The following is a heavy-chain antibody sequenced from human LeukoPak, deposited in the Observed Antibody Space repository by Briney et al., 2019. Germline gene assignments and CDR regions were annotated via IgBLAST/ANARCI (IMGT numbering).Heavy chain of an antibody. Sequence: GGSLRLSCTASEFTFSSNWMNWVRQAPGKGLEWVANIKQDGSEKYYVDSVKGRFTISRDNTKDSLYLQMNNLRTDDTAVYYCATSRTFDYWGQGTLVTVSS. V-gene: IGHV3-7*01. J-gene: IGHJ4*02. D-gene: IGHD2-2*01. CDR3: ATSRTFDY. CDR2: IKQDGSEK. CDR1: EFTFSSNW.